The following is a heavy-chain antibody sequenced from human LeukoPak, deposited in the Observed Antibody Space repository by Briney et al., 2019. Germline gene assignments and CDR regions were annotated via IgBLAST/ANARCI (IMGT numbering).Heavy chain of an antibody. V-gene: IGHV3-64*02. D-gene: IGHD1-26*01. CDR1: GFTFSSYA. J-gene: IGHJ4*02. CDR3: ARAFGAENFDC. Sequence: GGSLRLSCAASGFTFSSYAMHWVRQAPGKGLEYVSAISSNGGSTFYADSAKGRFTISRDNSKNTLYLQMGSLRSEDMAVYYCARAFGAENFDCWGQGTLVTVSS. CDR2: ISSNGGST.